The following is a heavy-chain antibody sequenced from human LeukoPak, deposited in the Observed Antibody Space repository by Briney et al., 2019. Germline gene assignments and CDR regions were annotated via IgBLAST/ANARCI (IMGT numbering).Heavy chain of an antibody. CDR2: ISAYNGNT. CDR3: ARAYGIAAVTAYFDY. D-gene: IGHD6-13*01. J-gene: IGHJ4*02. CDR1: GYTFTSYG. Sequence: ASVKVSCKASGYTFTSYGISWVRQAPGQGLEWMGWISAYNGNTNYAQKLQGRVTMTTDTSTSTAYMELRSLRSDDTAVYYCARAYGIAAVTAYFDYWGQGTLVTVSS. V-gene: IGHV1-18*01.